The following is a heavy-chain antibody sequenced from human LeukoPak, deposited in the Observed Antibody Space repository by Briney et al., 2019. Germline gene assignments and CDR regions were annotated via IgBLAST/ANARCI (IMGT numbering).Heavy chain of an antibody. Sequence: SETLSLTCTVSGDSISSRTYYWAWIRRPPGKGPEWIGSIYYSGITYYNPSLKSRVTISVDTSKNQFSLRLSSVTAADTAVYYCARQGASNYFDYWGQGALVTVSS. D-gene: IGHD2-2*01. V-gene: IGHV4-39*01. CDR3: ARQGASNYFDY. CDR2: IYYSGIT. J-gene: IGHJ4*02. CDR1: GDSISSRTYY.